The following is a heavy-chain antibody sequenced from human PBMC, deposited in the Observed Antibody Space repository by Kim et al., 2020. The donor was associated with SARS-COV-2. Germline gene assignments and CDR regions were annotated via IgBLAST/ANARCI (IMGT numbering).Heavy chain of an antibody. Sequence: ISSSSSSTNYADSVKGRFTISRDNAKNSLYLQMNSLRAEDTAVYYCARVGYDYVWGSYRDYYYYYGMDVWGQGTTVTVSS. CDR2: ISSSSSST. CDR3: ARVGYDYVWGSYRDYYYYYGMDV. J-gene: IGHJ6*02. D-gene: IGHD3-16*02. V-gene: IGHV3-11*05.